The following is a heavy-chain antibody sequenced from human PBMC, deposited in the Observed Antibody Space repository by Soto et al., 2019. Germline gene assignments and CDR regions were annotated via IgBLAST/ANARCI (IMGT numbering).Heavy chain of an antibody. D-gene: IGHD6-19*01. Sequence: GASVKVSCKASGYTFTSYGISWVRQAPGQGLEWMGWISAYNGNTNYAQKLQGRVTMTTDTSTSTAYMELRSLRSDDTAVYYCARAIAVEPAGDAFDIWGQGTMVTVS. V-gene: IGHV1-18*01. CDR2: ISAYNGNT. CDR1: GYTFTSYG. J-gene: IGHJ3*02. CDR3: ARAIAVEPAGDAFDI.